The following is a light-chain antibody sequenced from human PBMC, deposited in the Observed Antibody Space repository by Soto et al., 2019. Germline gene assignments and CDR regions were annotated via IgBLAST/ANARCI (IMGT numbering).Light chain of an antibody. CDR3: CSYAGSSNWV. Sequence: QSALTQPASVSGSPGQSITISCTGTSSDVGSYNFVSWYQQHPDKAPKLMIYEGSKRPSGVSNRFSGSKSGNTASLTISGLQAEDEADYYCCSYAGSSNWVFGGGTKVTVL. V-gene: IGLV2-23*01. J-gene: IGLJ3*02. CDR1: SSDVGSYNF. CDR2: EGS.